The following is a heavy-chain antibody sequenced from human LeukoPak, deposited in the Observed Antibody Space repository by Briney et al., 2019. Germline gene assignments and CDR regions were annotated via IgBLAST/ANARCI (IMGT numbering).Heavy chain of an antibody. CDR2: IYYSGST. CDR3: ARDPGYSSGWFDY. CDR1: GGSISSYY. Sequence: SETLSLTCTVSGGSISSYYWSWIRQPPGKGLEWIGYIYYSGSTNYNPSLKSRVTISVDTSKNQFSLKLSSVTAADTAVYYCARDPGYSSGWFDYWDQGTLATVSS. D-gene: IGHD6-19*01. V-gene: IGHV4-59*01. J-gene: IGHJ4*02.